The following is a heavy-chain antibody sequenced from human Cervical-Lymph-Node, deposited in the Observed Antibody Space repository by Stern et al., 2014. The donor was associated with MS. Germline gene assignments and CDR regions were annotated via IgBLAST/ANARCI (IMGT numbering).Heavy chain of an antibody. CDR3: ARPGALYFFDY. Sequence: MQLVQSGAEMKKPGESLRISCQGSGYDFSTYWIAWVRQMPGQGLEWLGIIYPGDSDTKYSPSFQGRVTISVDKSISTAYLHWSSLQASDSATYFCARPGALYFFDYWGQGTLVTVSS. V-gene: IGHV5-51*03. CDR2: IYPGDSDT. CDR1: GYDFSTYW. J-gene: IGHJ4*02. D-gene: IGHD1-26*01.